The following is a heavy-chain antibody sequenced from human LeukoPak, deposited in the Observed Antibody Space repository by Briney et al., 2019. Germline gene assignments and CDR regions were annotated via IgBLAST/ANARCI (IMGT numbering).Heavy chain of an antibody. CDR2: IYYSGST. Sequence: TSETLSLTCTVSGGSISSSRYYWGWILQPPGKGLEWIGSIYYSGSTYYNPSLKSRVTISVDASKNQFSLKLSSVTAAATAVYYCASCGGSCWYYFQHWGQGTLVTVSS. D-gene: IGHD2-15*01. J-gene: IGHJ1*01. CDR3: ASCGGSCWYYFQH. CDR1: GGSISSSRYY. V-gene: IGHV4-39*01.